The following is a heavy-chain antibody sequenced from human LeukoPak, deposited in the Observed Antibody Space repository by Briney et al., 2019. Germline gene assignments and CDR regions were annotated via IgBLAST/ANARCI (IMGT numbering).Heavy chain of an antibody. D-gene: IGHD6-6*01. CDR3: AKLDYSSSSRWLDP. Sequence: GGSLRLSCAASGFTFSSYWMSWVRQAPGKGLEWVAHIKQDGSEKYYVDSVKGRFTISRDNAKNSLYLQMNSLRAEDTAVYYCAKLDYSSSSRWLDPWGQGTLVTVSS. J-gene: IGHJ5*02. CDR1: GFTFSSYW. CDR2: IKQDGSEK. V-gene: IGHV3-7*03.